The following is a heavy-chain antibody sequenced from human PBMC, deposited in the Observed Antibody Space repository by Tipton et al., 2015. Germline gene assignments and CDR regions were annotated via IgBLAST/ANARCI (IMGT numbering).Heavy chain of an antibody. CDR3: AREPLMLGGLRYAMDV. J-gene: IGHJ6*02. CDR2: IYTSGNT. V-gene: IGHV4-4*07. D-gene: IGHD3-16*01. CDR1: GASMSSSY. Sequence: LRLSCTVSGASMSSSYWSWIRQPAGKGREWIGRIYTSGNTMYNPSLKSRVTMSVDTSKNQFSLKVTSVTAADTAVYYCAREPLMLGGLRYAMDVWGQGTTVTVSS.